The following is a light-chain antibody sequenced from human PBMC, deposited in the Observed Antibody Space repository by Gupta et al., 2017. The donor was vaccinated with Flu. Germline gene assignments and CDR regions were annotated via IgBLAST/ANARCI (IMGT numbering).Light chain of an antibody. J-gene: IGLJ3*02. CDR1: KIGHKS. CDR2: DDS. Sequence: SYVLTQPPSGPVAPGQPARTTCGGNKIGHKSVHCYQQKSGPAPVLVVYDDSARPSGSPERFSGSKSGNTATLTMSRVEAGGEADYCCQVWDTDNNNPVFSEGTKLTVL. CDR3: QVWDTDNNNPV. V-gene: IGLV3-21*02.